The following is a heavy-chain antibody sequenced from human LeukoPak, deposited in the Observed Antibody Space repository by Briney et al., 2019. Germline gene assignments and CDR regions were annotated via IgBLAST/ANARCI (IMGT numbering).Heavy chain of an antibody. V-gene: IGHV1-69*01. D-gene: IGHD3-9*01. J-gene: IGHJ4*02. CDR2: IIPIFGTA. CDR3: ARGAVDYDILTGYYPNDY. CDR1: GGTFSSYA. Sequence: GSSVKVSCKASGGTFSSYAINWVRQAPGQGLEWVGGIIPIFGTANYAQKFQGRVTITADESTSTAYMELSSLRSEDTAVYYCARGAVDYDILTGYYPNDYWGQGTLVTVSS.